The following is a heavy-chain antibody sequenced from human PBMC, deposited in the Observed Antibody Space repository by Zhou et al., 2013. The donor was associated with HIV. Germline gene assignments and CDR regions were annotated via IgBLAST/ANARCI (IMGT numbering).Heavy chain of an antibody. CDR1: GYPVSELC. Sequence: QVQLVQSGAEVKKPGASVKVSCKISGYPVSELCIDWVRQVPGKGLEWMGCFDPQHGDGIYAQKFQDRVTINADESTSTAYMKLTSLRSEDTAVYYCASGCLGGDCSFDHWGQGTLVTVSA. V-gene: IGHV1-24*01. D-gene: IGHD2-21*02. CDR2: FDPQHGDG. J-gene: IGHJ4*02. CDR3: ASGCLGGDCSFDH.